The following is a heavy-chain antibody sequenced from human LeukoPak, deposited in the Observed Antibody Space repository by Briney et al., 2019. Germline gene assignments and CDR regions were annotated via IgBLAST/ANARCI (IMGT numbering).Heavy chain of an antibody. J-gene: IGHJ3*02. Sequence: GGSLRLSCAASGFTFSSYSMNWVRQAPGKGLEWVSYISSSSSTIYYADSVKGRFTISRDNAKNSLYLQMNSLRAEDTAVYYCARVMEVVVAATAFDIWGQGTMVTVSS. D-gene: IGHD2-15*01. CDR1: GFTFSSYS. CDR3: ARVMEVVVAATAFDI. CDR2: ISSSSSTI. V-gene: IGHV3-48*04.